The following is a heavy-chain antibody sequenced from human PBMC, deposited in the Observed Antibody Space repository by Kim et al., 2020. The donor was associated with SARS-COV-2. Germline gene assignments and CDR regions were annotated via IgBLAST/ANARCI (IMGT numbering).Heavy chain of an antibody. Sequence: YSAHSVKGRFIIARDNSKNILYLQMGSLRAEDMAVYYCGRAQGTTWYDFWGQGILVTVSS. D-gene: IGHD2-15*01. CDR3: GRAQGTTWYDF. V-gene: IGHV3-64*01. J-gene: IGHJ5*01.